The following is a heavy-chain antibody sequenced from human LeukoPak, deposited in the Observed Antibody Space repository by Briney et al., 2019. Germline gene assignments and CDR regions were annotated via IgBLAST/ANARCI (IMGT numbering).Heavy chain of an antibody. CDR3: AGRMCNWNYSDWYFDL. V-gene: IGHV4-34*01. D-gene: IGHD1-7*01. CDR2: INHSGST. Sequence: SETLSLTCAVYGGSFSGYYWSWIRQPPGKGLEWIGEINHSGSTNYNPSLKSRVTISVDTSKNQFSLKLSSVTAADTAVYYCAGRMCNWNYSDWYFDLWGRGTLVTVSS. J-gene: IGHJ2*01. CDR1: GGSFSGYY.